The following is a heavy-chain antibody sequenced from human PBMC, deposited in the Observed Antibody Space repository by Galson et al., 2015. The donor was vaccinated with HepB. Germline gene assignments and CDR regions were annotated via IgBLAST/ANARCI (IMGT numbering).Heavy chain of an antibody. V-gene: IGHV1-18*01. J-gene: IGHJ4*02. CDR2: ISAYNGNT. Sequence: SVKVSCKASGYTFTSYGISWVRQAPGQGLEWMGWISAYNGNTNYAQKLQGRVTMTTDTSTSTAYMELRSLRSDDTAVYYCARDLGDYDRPSYFDYWGQGTLVTVSS. CDR1: GYTFTSYG. D-gene: IGHD3-22*01. CDR3: ARDLGDYDRPSYFDY.